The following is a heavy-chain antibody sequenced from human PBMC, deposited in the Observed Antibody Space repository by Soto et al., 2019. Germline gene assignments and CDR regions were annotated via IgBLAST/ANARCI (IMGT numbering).Heavy chain of an antibody. CDR2: IYYTGST. CDR3: ARANWYSEY. J-gene: IGHJ4*02. V-gene: IGHV4-59*11. CDR1: GGSTNNHY. Sequence: QVHLQESGPGLVKPSEPLPLTCTVPGGSTNNHYWSWFRQPPGKGLEWIGYIYYTGSTNYNPSLKSRVTMSVDTSKNQFSLNLTSLTAADTAIYYCARANWYSEYWGQGTLITVSS. D-gene: IGHD7-27*01.